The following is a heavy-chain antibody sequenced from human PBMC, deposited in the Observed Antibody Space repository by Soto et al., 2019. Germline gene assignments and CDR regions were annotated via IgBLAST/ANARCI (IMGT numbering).Heavy chain of an antibody. CDR3: AKDNLAPYSSGWEIRFDP. V-gene: IGHV3-30*18. J-gene: IGHJ5*02. D-gene: IGHD6-19*01. CDR2: ISYDGSNK. Sequence: PGGSLRLSCAASGFTFSSYGMHWVRQAPGKGLEWVAVISYDGSNKYYADSVKGRFTISRDNSKNTLYLQMNSLRAEDTAVYYCAKDNLAPYSSGWEIRFDPWGQGTLVTVSS. CDR1: GFTFSSYG.